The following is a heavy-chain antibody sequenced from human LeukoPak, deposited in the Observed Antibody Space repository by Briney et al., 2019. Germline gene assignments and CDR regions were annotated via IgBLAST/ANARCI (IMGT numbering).Heavy chain of an antibody. CDR2: ISSSGSII. CDR1: GFTFRSCE. CDR3: AKARGSSVYEPFDY. Sequence: GGSLRLSCAASGFTFRSCELSWVRQAPAKGLEWVSYISSSGSIIYYADSVEGRFTISRDNSKNTLYLQMNSLRADDTAVYYCAKARGSSVYEPFDYWGQGTQVTVSP. J-gene: IGHJ4*02. D-gene: IGHD5/OR15-5a*01. V-gene: IGHV3-23*01.